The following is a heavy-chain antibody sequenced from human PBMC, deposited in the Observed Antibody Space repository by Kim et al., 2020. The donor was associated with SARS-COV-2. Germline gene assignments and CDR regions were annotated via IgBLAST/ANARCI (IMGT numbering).Heavy chain of an antibody. J-gene: IGHJ4*02. CDR2: ST. V-gene: IGHV3-66*01. Sequence: STYSTYSVKGIFTISRDKSKNTLYLQMNSLRAEDTAVYYCAKDDPSGSYGYWGQGTLVTVSS. CDR3: AKDDPSGSYGY. D-gene: IGHD1-26*01.